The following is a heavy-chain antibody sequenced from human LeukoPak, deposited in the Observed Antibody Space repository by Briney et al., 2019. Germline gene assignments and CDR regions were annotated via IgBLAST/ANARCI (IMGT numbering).Heavy chain of an antibody. CDR2: ISTDGSRP. CDR1: GFTFSSHW. V-gene: IGHV3-74*01. CDR3: ARDQYDTWSRRGNFDS. Sequence: GGSLRLSCAASGFTFSSHWMHWVRQAPGKGLVWVSGISTDGSRPRYADSVNGRFTISRDNTKNSLYLQMNSLRVEDTAVFYCARDQYDTWSRRGNFDSWGQGTLVIVSS. D-gene: IGHD3-3*01. J-gene: IGHJ4*02.